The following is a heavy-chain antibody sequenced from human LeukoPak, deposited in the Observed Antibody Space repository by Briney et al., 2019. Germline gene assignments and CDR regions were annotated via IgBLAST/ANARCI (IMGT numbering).Heavy chain of an antibody. D-gene: IGHD1-1*01. CDR1: GFTLSDYY. CDR3: ARDHNWNDETRRAFDY. V-gene: IGHV3-11*01. CDR2: ISSSGSTI. Sequence: GGSLRLSCAASGFTLSDYYMSWIRQAPGKGLEWVSYISSSGSTIYYADSAKGRFTISRDNAKNSLYLQMNSLRAEDTAVYYCARDHNWNDETRRAFDYWGQGTLVTVSS. J-gene: IGHJ4*02.